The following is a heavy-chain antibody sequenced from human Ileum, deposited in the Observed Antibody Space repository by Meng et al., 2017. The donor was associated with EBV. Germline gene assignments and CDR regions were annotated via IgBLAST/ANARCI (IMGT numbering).Heavy chain of an antibody. J-gene: IGHJ4*02. CDR1: GGSISSSY. Sequence: VHLQGTGPGLVKPSEILSFPCTVSGGSISSSYWSWIRQPPGKGLEWIGYIYYSGSTNYNPPLKSRVTISVDTFKNQFSLNLSSVTAADTAVYYCARGGWSLDYWGQGTLVTVSS. CDR2: IYYSGST. D-gene: IGHD2-15*01. V-gene: IGHV4-59*08. CDR3: ARGGWSLDY.